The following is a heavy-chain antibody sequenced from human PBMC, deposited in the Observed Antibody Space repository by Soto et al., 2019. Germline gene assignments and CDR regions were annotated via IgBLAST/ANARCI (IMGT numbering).Heavy chain of an antibody. V-gene: IGHV1-18*04. J-gene: IGHJ5*02. CDR3: ARGSFCSGGSCYVNNWFDP. CDR2: ISAYNGNT. CDR1: GYTFTSYG. D-gene: IGHD2-15*01. Sequence: ASVKVSCKASGYTFTSYGISWVRQAPGQGLEWMGWISAYNGNTNYAQKLQGRVTMTTDTSTSTAYMELRSLRSDDTAVYYCARGSFCSGGSCYVNNWFDPWGQGTLVTFSS.